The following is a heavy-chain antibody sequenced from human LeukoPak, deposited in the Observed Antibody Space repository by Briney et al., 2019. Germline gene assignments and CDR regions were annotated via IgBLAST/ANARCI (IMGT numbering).Heavy chain of an antibody. V-gene: IGHV4-39*07. Sequence: PSETLSLTCVVSGGSISSTSYYWGWIRQPPGKGLEWIGSIYYSGSTYYSPSLKGRVTISVDTSKNQFSLKLSSLTAADTAVYYCARAVLSYCRGGSCPYFDYWGQGTLVTVSS. J-gene: IGHJ4*01. CDR2: IYYSGST. CDR1: GGSISSTSYY. D-gene: IGHD2-15*01. CDR3: ARAVLSYCRGGSCPYFDY.